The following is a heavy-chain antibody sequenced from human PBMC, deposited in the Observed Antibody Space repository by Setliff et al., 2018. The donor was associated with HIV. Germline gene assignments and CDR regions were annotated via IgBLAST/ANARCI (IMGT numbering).Heavy chain of an antibody. D-gene: IGHD3-3*01. V-gene: IGHV4-38-2*01. Sequence: SETLSLTCDFSGSSITTTYFWAWIRLPPGKGLEWVGSHYHDGTSFYNPSLKSRVTVSLDTSKNQFSLKLQSVTAADTAVYYCARQSITIFGVVISGFDPWGQGTLVTVSS. CDR3: ARQSITIFGVVISGFDP. J-gene: IGHJ5*02. CDR2: HYHDGTS. CDR1: GSSITTTYF.